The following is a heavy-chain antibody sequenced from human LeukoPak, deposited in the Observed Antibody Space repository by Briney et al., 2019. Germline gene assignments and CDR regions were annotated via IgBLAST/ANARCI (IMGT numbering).Heavy chain of an antibody. D-gene: IGHD2-15*01. J-gene: IGHJ3*02. CDR1: GGSISSYY. Sequence: PSETLSLTCTVSGGSISSYYWSWIRQPPGKGLEWIGYIYYSGSTNYNPSLKSRVTISVDTSKNQFSLKLSSVTAADTAVYYCARPCFIRGDAFDIWGQGTMVTVSS. CDR3: ARPCFIRGDAFDI. V-gene: IGHV4-59*08. CDR2: IYYSGST.